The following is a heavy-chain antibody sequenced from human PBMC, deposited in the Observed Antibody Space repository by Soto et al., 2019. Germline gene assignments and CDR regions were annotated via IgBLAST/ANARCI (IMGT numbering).Heavy chain of an antibody. D-gene: IGHD6-13*01. J-gene: IGHJ5*02. CDR2: IYWDDDK. CDR3: AHRLGIAAAVEDWFDP. V-gene: IGHV2-5*02. CDR1: GFSLSTSGVG. Sequence: QITLKESGPTLVKPTQTLTLTCTFSGFSLSTSGVGVGWIRQPPGKALEWLALIYWDDDKRYSPSLKSRLTITKDTSKNQVVLTMTNMDPVDTATYYCAHRLGIAAAVEDWFDPWGQGTLVTVSS.